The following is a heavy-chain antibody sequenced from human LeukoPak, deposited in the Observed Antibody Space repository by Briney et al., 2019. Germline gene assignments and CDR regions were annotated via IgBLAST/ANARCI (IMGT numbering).Heavy chain of an antibody. Sequence: SETLSLTCTVSGYSISSGYYWGWIRQPPGKGLEWIGSIYHSGSTYYNPSLKSRVTISVDTSKNQFSLKLSSVTAADTAVYYCARGIRAAAGTIKVLDYWGQGTLVTVSS. CDR2: IYHSGST. D-gene: IGHD6-13*01. J-gene: IGHJ4*02. V-gene: IGHV4-38-2*02. CDR3: ARGIRAAAGTIKVLDY. CDR1: GYSISSGYY.